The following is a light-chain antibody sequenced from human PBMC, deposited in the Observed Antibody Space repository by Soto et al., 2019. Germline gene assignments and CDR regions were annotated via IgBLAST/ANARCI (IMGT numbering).Light chain of an antibody. CDR3: QQYGSSPAIT. V-gene: IGKV3-20*01. CDR1: QSISSSY. Sequence: EIVLTQSPGTLSLSPGERATLSCRTSQSISSSYLAWYQQKPGQAPRLLIYGASSRATGIPDRFSGSGSGTDFTLTISRLEPEDFEVYYCQQYGSSPAITFGPGTKVDIK. CDR2: GAS. J-gene: IGKJ3*01.